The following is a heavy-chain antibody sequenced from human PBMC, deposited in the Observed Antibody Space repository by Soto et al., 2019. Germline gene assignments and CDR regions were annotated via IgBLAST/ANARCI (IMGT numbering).Heavy chain of an antibody. CDR2: FDPEDGET. CDR1: GYSLTELS. Sequence: ASVKVSCKVSGYSLTELSMHWVRQAPGKGLEWMGGFDPEDGETIYAQKFQGRVTMTEDTSTDTAYMELSSLRSEDTAVYYCATSRSIVVVTPAEYFQHWGQGTLVTVSS. J-gene: IGHJ1*01. CDR3: ATSRSIVVVTPAEYFQH. D-gene: IGHD3-22*01. V-gene: IGHV1-24*01.